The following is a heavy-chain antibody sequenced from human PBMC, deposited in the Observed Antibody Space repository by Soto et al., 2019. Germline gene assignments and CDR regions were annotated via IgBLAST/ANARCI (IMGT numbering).Heavy chain of an antibody. D-gene: IGHD2-15*01. CDR3: AIPPAAATPGIV. Sequence: QVQLVQSGAEVKKPGSSVKVSCKASGGTFSSYAISWVRQAPGQGLEWMGGIIPIFGTANYAEKFQGRVTNTADESTSTSYMERSRLRSEDTAVYYCAIPPAAATPGIVWGQGTLVTVSS. V-gene: IGHV1-69*12. CDR2: IIPIFGTA. CDR1: GGTFSSYA. J-gene: IGHJ4*02.